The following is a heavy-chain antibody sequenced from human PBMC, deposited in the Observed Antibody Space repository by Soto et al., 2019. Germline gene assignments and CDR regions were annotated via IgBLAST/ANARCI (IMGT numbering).Heavy chain of an antibody. CDR2: FYYSGST. V-gene: IGHV4-31*02. CDR1: GGSVRSSTYY. J-gene: IGHJ5*02. CDR3: ARSVFP. Sequence: SETLSLTCTVSGGSVRSSTYYWGWIRQPPGKGLEWIGYFYYSGSTYYNPSLKSRVTISVNTSKNQFSLKLSSVTAADTAVYYCARSVFPWGQGTLVTVSS.